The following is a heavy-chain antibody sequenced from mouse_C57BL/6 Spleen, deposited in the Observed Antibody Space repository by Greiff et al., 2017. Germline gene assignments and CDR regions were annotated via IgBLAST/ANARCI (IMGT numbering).Heavy chain of an antibody. CDR1: GYTFTSYG. V-gene: IGHV1-81*01. Sequence: VKVVESGAELARPGASVKLSCKASGYTFTSYGISWVKQRTGQGLEWIGEIYPRSGNTYYNEKFKGKATLTADKSSSTAYMELRSLTSEDSAVYFCARGEDGYDGAYYAMDYWGQGTSVTVSS. J-gene: IGHJ4*01. D-gene: IGHD2-2*01. CDR2: IYPRSGNT. CDR3: ARGEDGYDGAYYAMDY.